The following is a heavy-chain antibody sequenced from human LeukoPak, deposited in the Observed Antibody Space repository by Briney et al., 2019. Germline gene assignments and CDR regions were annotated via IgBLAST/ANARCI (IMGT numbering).Heavy chain of an antibody. V-gene: IGHV1-69*01. CDR3: ARSQSSSWYMMSFAP. CDR2: ILLKFGTT. Sequence: SVKVSCKASGDTFSKNAIHWMRQAPGQGLEWMGGILLKFGTTQYSGKFQDRVTITADASTTTAYMELSSLTSEDTAMYYCARSQSSSWYMMSFAPWGQGTLVIVSS. J-gene: IGHJ5*02. CDR1: GDTFSKNA. D-gene: IGHD6-13*01.